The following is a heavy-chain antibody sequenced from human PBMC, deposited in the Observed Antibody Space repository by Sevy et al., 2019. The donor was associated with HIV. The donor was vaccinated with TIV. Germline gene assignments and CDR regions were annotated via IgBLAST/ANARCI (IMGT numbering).Heavy chain of an antibody. CDR3: ARDSRYYDILTGYRPTYGMDV. Sequence: GGSLRLSCAASGFTFRNYVMNWVRQAPGKGLEWVSSISSSSSYIYYADSVKGRFTISRDNAKNSLYLQMNSLRAEDTAVYYCARDSRYYDILTGYRPTYGMDVWGQGTTVTVS. CDR2: ISSSSSYI. D-gene: IGHD3-9*01. V-gene: IGHV3-21*01. J-gene: IGHJ6*02. CDR1: GFTFRNYV.